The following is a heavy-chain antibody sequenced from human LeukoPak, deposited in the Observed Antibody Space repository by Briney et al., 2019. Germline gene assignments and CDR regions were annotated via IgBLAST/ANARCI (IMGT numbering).Heavy chain of an antibody. CDR2: IYYSGST. D-gene: IGHD2-15*01. J-gene: IGHJ5*02. CDR3: ARDLGYCSGGRCYWFDP. CDR1: GGSINSAEYY. Sequence: SQTLSLTCTVSGGSINSAEYYWSWIRQHPGKGLEWIGYIYYSGSTYYNPSLKSRLSMSVDTSKNQFSLKLTSVTAADTAVYYCARDLGYCSGGRCYWFDPWGQGTLVTVSS. V-gene: IGHV4-31*03.